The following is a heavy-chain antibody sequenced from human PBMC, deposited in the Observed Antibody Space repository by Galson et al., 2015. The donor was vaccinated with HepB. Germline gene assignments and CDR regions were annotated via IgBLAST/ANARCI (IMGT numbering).Heavy chain of an antibody. D-gene: IGHD6-13*01. J-gene: IGHJ5*02. CDR3: AREGYSSSWYGGGWFDP. CDR2: INAGNGNT. V-gene: IGHV1-3*01. Sequence: SVKVSCKASGYTFTSYAMHWVRQAPGQRLEWMGWINAGNGNTKYSQKFQGRVTITRDTSASTAYMELSSLRSEDTAVYYCAREGYSSSWYGGGWFDPWGQGTLVTVSS. CDR1: GYTFTSYA.